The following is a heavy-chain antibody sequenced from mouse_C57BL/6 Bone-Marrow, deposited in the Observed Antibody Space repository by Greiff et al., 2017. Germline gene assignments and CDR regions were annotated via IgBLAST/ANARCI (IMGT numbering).Heavy chain of an antibody. J-gene: IGHJ2*01. Sequence: VQLQQPGTDLVKPGASVKLSCTASGFTFTSYCMPWVRQRPGQGLEWIGNISPSNGGTNYTEKFKSQATLTVDKSSSTAYLQLSSLTSEDSAVYYCARLGRYYFDYWGQGTTLTVSS. D-gene: IGHD4-1*01. CDR2: ISPSNGGT. V-gene: IGHV1-53*01. CDR1: GFTFTSYC. CDR3: ARLGRYYFDY.